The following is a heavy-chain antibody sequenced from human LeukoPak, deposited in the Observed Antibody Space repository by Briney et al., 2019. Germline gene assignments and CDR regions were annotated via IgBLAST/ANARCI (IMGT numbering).Heavy chain of an antibody. J-gene: IGHJ4*02. CDR2: IIPFFGTA. V-gene: IGHV1-69*05. Sequence: SVNVSCKASVGTFISYAMSWVRQAPGQGLEWMGGIIPFFGTATYAQKFQGRVTITTDESTSTAYMELSSLRSEDTAVYYCARENVGYCSGGSCYYFDYWGQGTLVTVSS. CDR3: ARENVGYCSGGSCYYFDY. D-gene: IGHD2-15*01. CDR1: VGTFISYA.